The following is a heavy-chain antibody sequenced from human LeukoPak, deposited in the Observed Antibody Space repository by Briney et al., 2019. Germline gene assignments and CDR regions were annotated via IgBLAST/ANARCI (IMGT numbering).Heavy chain of an antibody. D-gene: IGHD3-16*02. J-gene: IGHJ4*02. V-gene: IGHV4-39*07. CDR3: ARGTPNYDYVWGSYRSGFDY. CDR2: IFYSGST. Sequence: PSETLSLTCTVSSGSISTSNYYWGWVRQPPGKALEWIGNIFYSGSTYYSPSLKSRVTISLDTSRNQFSLKLNSVTAADTAVYYCARGTPNYDYVWGSYRSGFDYWGQGTLVTVSS. CDR1: SGSISTSNYY.